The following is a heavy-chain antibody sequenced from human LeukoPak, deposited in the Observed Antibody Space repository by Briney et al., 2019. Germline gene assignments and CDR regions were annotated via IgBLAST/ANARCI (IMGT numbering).Heavy chain of an antibody. CDR3: ARGGGLRRSWLDL. Sequence: PSETLSLTCGVEYGALSGYYWTWIRQPPGKGLEWIGEIHHSGGANYNASLKSRATISLDTSKNQFSLKLTSMTAADTATDFCARGGGLRRSWLDLWREATLV. J-gene: IGHJ5*02. CDR1: YGALSGYY. CDR2: IHHSGGA. D-gene: IGHD3-10*01. V-gene: IGHV4-34*01.